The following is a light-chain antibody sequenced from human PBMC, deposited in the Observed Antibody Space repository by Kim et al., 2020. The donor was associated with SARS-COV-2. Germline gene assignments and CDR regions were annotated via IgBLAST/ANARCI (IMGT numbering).Light chain of an antibody. CDR1: QTVSSSY. Sequence: PGEMSTLSCRASQTVSSSYLAWYQHKPGQAPRLLISGASSRATGIPDRFSVSGSGTDFPLTISRLEPEDSALYYCQQYGSSPPLTFGGGTKVDIK. CDR2: GAS. CDR3: QQYGSSPPLT. V-gene: IGKV3-20*01. J-gene: IGKJ4*01.